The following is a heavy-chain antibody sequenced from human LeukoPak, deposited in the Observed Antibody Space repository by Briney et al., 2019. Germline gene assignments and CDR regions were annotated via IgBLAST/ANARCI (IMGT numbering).Heavy chain of an antibody. J-gene: IGHJ4*02. D-gene: IGHD3-3*01. Sequence: PSETLSLTCTVSGGSISTFHWSWIRQPPGKGLEWIGYMDYSVRTNYISSLKSRITMSVETSKNRFSLRLSSVTAADTAVYYCARWSGSSGPFDYWGQGTLVTVSS. CDR1: GGSISTFH. V-gene: IGHV4-59*01. CDR3: ARWSGSSGPFDY. CDR2: MDYSVRT.